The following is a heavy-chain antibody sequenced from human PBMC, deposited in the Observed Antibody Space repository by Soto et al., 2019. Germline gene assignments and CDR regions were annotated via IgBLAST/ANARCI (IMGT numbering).Heavy chain of an antibody. J-gene: IGHJ4*02. V-gene: IGHV4-59*12. CDR1: GGSISSYY. D-gene: IGHD2-21*01. Sequence: SETLSLTCTVSGGSISSYYWSWIRQPPGKGLEWIGYIYHSGSTYYNPSLKGRVTISVDRSKNQFSLKLSSVTAADTAVYYCAKDACGTECFSHFDYWGQGALVTVSS. CDR3: AKDACGTECFSHFDY. CDR2: IYHSGST.